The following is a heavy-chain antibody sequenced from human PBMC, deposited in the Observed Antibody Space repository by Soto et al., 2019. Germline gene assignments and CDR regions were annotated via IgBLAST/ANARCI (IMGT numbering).Heavy chain of an antibody. D-gene: IGHD4-17*01. V-gene: IGHV5-10-1*04. Sequence: GESLKISCKGSGDKFNTYWINWVRQMPGKGLEWMGRIDVSDSYTRYSPSFQGQVTISADKSISTAYLQWGSLQASDSAIFYWTRRPTLTEALVIVGQGTLVTV. CDR2: IDVSDSYT. CDR1: GDKFNTYW. J-gene: IGHJ3*02. CDR3: TRRPTLTEALVI.